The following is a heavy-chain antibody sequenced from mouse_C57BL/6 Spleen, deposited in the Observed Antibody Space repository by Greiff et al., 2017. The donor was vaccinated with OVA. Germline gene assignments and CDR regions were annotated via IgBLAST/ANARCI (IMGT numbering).Heavy chain of an antibody. V-gene: IGHV1-82*01. CDR1: GYAFSSSW. J-gene: IGHJ3*01. CDR3: ARGDYDYDDVLAY. CDR2: IYPGDGDT. D-gene: IGHD2-4*01. Sequence: QVQLQQSGPELVKPGASVKISCKASGYAFSSSWMNWVKQRHGKGLEWIGRIYPGDGDTNYNGKFKGKATLTADKSSSTAYMQLSSLTSEDSAVYFCARGDYDYDDVLAYWGQGTLVTVSA.